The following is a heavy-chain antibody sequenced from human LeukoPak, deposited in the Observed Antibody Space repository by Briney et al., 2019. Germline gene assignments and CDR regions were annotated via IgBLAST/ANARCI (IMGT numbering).Heavy chain of an antibody. J-gene: IGHJ3*02. CDR3: ARDLVTVTKGFDI. Sequence: SETLSLTCAVYGGSFSGYYWSWIRQPPGKGLEWIGYISYIGSTNYNPSLKSRVTISIDTSKNQFSLQLTSVTAADTAVYYCARDLVTVTKGFDIWGQGTMVSVSS. V-gene: IGHV4-59*01. D-gene: IGHD4-17*01. CDR2: ISYIGST. CDR1: GGSFSGYY.